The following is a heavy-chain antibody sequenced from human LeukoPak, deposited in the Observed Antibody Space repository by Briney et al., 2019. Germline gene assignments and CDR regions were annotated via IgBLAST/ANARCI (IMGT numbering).Heavy chain of an antibody. CDR1: GYTFTSYG. D-gene: IGHD6-13*01. CDR3: ARDRNSWLNDAFDI. CDR2: ISPYNGNT. J-gene: IGHJ3*02. Sequence: GASVKVSCKASGYTFTSYGISWVLQAPGQELEWMGWISPYNGNTNYAQMFQGRVTMTTETSTSTAYMELRSLRSDDTAVYYCARDRNSWLNDAFDIWGQGTMVTVSS. V-gene: IGHV1-18*01.